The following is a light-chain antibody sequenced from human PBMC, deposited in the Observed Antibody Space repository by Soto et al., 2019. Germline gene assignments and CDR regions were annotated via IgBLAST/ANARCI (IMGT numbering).Light chain of an antibody. CDR1: QSVSSY. CDR2: DAS. V-gene: IGKV3-15*01. CDR3: QQYSNWPPLYT. Sequence: EIVMTQSPATLSVSPGERATLSCRASQSVSSYLAWYQQKPGLPPRLLIYDASTRATGILDRFSGSGSGTDFTLTISSLQSGDFAVDSWQQYSNWPPLYTFGRGTKLESK. J-gene: IGKJ2*01.